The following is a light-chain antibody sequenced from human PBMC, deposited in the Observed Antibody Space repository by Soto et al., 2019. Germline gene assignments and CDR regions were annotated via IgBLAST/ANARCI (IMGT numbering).Light chain of an antibody. J-gene: IGKJ3*01. V-gene: IGKV3-15*01. CDR3: QQYNSWPSDT. Sequence: EIVMTQSPATLSVSPGERATLSCRASQSVSVNLAWYQQKPGQAPRLLIYSASTRATGIPARFSGSGSGTEFTLTISSLQSEDFAVYYCQQYNSWPSDTFGPGTKVDIK. CDR2: SAS. CDR1: QSVSVN.